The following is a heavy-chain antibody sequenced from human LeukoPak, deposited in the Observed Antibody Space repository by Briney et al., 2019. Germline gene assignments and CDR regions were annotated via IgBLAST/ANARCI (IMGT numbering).Heavy chain of an antibody. V-gene: IGHV4-34*01. CDR2: INHSGST. J-gene: IGHJ4*02. CDR1: GGSFSGYY. CDR3: AREGGWYPERVGYLDY. D-gene: IGHD6-19*01. Sequence: KSSETLSLTCAVYGGSFSGYYWSWIRQPPGKGLEWIGEINHSGSTNYNPSLKSRVTMSVDTSKNQFSLKLSSVTAADTAVYYCAREGGWYPERVGYLDYWGQGTLVTVSS.